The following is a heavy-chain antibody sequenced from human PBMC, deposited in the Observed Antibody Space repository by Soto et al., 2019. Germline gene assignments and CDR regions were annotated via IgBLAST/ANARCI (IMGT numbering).Heavy chain of an antibody. D-gene: IGHD2-2*01. CDR2: IYPGDSDT. Sequence: PGESLNISDTCSGDSVTGYCSGRVLQLHGKVLAWMGIIYPGDSDTRYSPSFQGQVTISADKSISTAYLQWSSLKASDTAMYYCARGWGYCSSTSCYRYLDYWGQGTLVTFSS. J-gene: IGHJ4*02. V-gene: IGHV5-51*01. CDR1: GDSVTGYC. CDR3: ARGWGYCSSTSCYRYLDY.